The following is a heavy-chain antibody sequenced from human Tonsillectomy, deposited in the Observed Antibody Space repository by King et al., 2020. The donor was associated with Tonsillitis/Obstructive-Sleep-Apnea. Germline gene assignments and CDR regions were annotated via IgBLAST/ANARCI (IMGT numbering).Heavy chain of an antibody. CDR3: AKGAAATRYNLFDP. CDR2: ISWDSGSI. J-gene: IGHJ5*02. D-gene: IGHD6-13*01. Sequence: VQLVESGGGLVQPGRSLRLSCAASGFTFDDYAMHWVRQAPGKGLEWVSGISWDSGSIAYADSVKGRFTISRDDARNSLYLQMNSLRPEDTALYYFAKGAAATRYNLFDPWGQGTLVTVSS. CDR1: GFTFDDYA. V-gene: IGHV3-9*01.